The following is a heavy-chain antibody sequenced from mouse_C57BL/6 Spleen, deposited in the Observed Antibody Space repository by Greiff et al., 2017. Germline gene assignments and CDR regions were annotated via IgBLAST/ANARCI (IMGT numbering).Heavy chain of an antibody. D-gene: IGHD1-1*01. CDR2: IDPSDSYT. CDR1: GYTFTSYW. J-gene: IGHJ3*01. Sequence: QVQLQQPGAELVMPGASVKLSCKASGYTFTSYWMHWVKQRPGQGLEWIGEIDPSDSYTNYNQKFKGKSTLTVDKSSSTAYMQLSSLTSEDSAVYYCARGNYYGSNKGFAYWGQGTLVTVSA. V-gene: IGHV1-69*01. CDR3: ARGNYYGSNKGFAY.